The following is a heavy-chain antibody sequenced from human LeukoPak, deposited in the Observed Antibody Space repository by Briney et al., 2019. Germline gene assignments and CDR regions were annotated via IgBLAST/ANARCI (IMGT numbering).Heavy chain of an antibody. CDR2: IYYSGST. CDR3: ARIRRVRGVIITPYY. J-gene: IGHJ4*02. CDR1: GGSISSYY. D-gene: IGHD3-10*01. V-gene: IGHV4-59*01. Sequence: PSETLSLTCTVSGGSISSYYWSWIRQPPGKGLEWIGYIYYSGSTNYNPSLKSRVTISVDTSKNQSSLKRSSVTAADTAVYYCARIRRVRGVIITPYYWGQGTLVTVSS.